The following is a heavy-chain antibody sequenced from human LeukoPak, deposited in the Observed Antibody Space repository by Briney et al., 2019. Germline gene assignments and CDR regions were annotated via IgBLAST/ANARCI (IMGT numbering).Heavy chain of an antibody. CDR3: VRGNPFGGY. D-gene: IGHD2-15*01. CDR1: GFTLSSYW. V-gene: IGHV3-7*03. CDR2: IKQDGSEI. Sequence: GGSLRLSCAASGFTLSSYWMIWVRQAPGKGLEWVANIKQDGSEISYVDSVKGRFTISRDNAKNSLYLQMNSLRAEDTAVYYCVRGNPFGGYWGQGTLVTVSP. J-gene: IGHJ4*02.